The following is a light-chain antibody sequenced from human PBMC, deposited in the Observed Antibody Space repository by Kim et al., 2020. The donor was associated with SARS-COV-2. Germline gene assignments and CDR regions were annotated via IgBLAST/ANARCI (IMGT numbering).Light chain of an antibody. CDR2: GAS. CDR1: QSVSSND. J-gene: IGKJ2*01. CDR3: QQYDNSRRYT. V-gene: IGKV3-20*01. Sequence: SPGQRATLSCMTSQSVSSNDLAWYQQKPGQAPRLLIYGASSRATGIPDRFSGSRSGTDFTLTISRLEPEDSAVYYCQQYDNSRRYTFGQGTKLEI.